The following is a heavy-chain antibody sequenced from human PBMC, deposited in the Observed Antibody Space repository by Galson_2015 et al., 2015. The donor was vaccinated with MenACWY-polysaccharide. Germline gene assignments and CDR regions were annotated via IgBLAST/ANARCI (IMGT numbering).Heavy chain of an antibody. V-gene: IGHV1-2*02. D-gene: IGHD2-2*01. CDR1: GYSFTDYY. CDR2: IDPNSGGR. Sequence: SVKVSCKAPGYSFTDYYMHWVRQAPGQGVEWMGWIDPNSGGRNYAQKFQGRVIMTRDTSINTAYMELNRLRSDDTAVYYCARSSSTTLHWGQGTLVTVSS. CDR3: ARSSSTTLH. J-gene: IGHJ1*01.